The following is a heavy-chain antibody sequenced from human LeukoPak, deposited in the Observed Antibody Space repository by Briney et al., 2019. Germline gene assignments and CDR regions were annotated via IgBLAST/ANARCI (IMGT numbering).Heavy chain of an antibody. J-gene: IGHJ4*02. Sequence: ASVKVSCKASGGTFSSYAISWVRQAPGQGLEWMGGIIPIFGTANYAQKFQGRVTITTDESTSTAYMELSSLRSEDTAVYYCARGRAFYYDSSGSDYWGQGTLVTVSS. CDR3: ARGRAFYYDSSGSDY. V-gene: IGHV1-69*05. CDR1: GGTFSSYA. D-gene: IGHD3-22*01. CDR2: IIPIFGTA.